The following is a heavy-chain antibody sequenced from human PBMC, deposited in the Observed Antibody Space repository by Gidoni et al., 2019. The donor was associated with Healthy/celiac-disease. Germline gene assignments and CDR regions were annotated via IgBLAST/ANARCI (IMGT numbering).Heavy chain of an antibody. Sequence: EVQLLASGGGLVQPGGSLRLSCAASGFTFSRDAMSWVRQAPGKGLEWVSAISGSGGSTYYADSVKGRFTISRDNSKNTLYLQMNSLRAEDTAVYYCAKTLTYDILTAPYAYYFDYWGQGTLVTVSS. CDR1: GFTFSRDA. D-gene: IGHD3-9*01. CDR3: AKTLTYDILTAPYAYYFDY. J-gene: IGHJ4*02. V-gene: IGHV3-23*01. CDR2: ISGSGGST.